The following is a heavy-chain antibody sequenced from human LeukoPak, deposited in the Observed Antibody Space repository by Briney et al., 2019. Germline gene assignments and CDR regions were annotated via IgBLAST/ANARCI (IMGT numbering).Heavy chain of an antibody. CDR2: IYYSGST. V-gene: IGHV4-59*01. J-gene: IGHJ4*02. CDR1: GGSISSYY. Sequence: SETLSLTRTVSGGSISSYYWSWIRQPPGKGLEWIGYIYYSGSTNYNPSLKSRVTISVDTSKNQFSLKLSSVTATDTAVYYCARENLGASEYYDFWSGYTHWGQGTLVTVSS. D-gene: IGHD3-3*01. CDR3: ARENLGASEYYDFWSGYTH.